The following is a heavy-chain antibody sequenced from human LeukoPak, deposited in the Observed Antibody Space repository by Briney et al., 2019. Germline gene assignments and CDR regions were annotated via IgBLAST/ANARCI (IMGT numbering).Heavy chain of an antibody. D-gene: IGHD6-13*01. CDR2: ISGSGGST. CDR1: GFTFSSYA. CDR3: AKAIAAAAYFQH. V-gene: IGHV3-23*01. J-gene: IGHJ1*01. Sequence: TGGSLRLSCAASGFTFSSYAMSWVRQAPGKGLEWVSAISGSGGSTYYADSVKGRFTISRDNSMNTLYLQMNSLRAEDTAVYYCAKAIAAAAYFQHWGQGTLVTVSS.